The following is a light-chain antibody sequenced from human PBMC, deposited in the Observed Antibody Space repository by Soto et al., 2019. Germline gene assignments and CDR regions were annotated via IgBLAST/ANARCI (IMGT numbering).Light chain of an antibody. CDR2: EVS. Sequence: QSALTQPPSVSGSPGQSVTISCTGTSSDVGSYNRVSWYQQPPGTAPKLMIYEVSNRPSGVPDRFSGSKSGNTASLTISGLQAEDEADYYCQSYDNSLSRVVFGGGTKLTVL. J-gene: IGLJ2*01. V-gene: IGLV2-18*02. CDR1: SSDVGSYNR. CDR3: QSYDNSLSRVV.